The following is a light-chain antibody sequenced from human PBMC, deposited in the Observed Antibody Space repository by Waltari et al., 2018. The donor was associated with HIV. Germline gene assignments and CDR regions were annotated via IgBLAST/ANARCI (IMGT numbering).Light chain of an antibody. CDR3: QSYDVSLSGSI. CDR2: GNI. CDR1: SSNIGAGYA. Sequence: QSVLTQPPSVSGAPAPTVTIPCTGSSSNIGAGYAVHWYQQLPGTAPKLLINGNIKRPSGVSDRFSDFKSGTSASLAITGLQTEDEADYYCQSYDVSLSGSIFGGGTKLTVL. V-gene: IGLV1-40*01. J-gene: IGLJ2*01.